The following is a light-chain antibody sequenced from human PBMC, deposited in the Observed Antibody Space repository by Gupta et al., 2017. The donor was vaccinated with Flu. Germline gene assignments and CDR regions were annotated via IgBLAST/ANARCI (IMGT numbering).Light chain of an antibody. Sequence: QSALTQPPSASGSPGQSVTISCTGTSSDVGGYNYVSWYQQHPGKAPKLMIYEVSKRPSGVPDRFSGSKSGNTAYLTVSGLQAEDEADYYCSSYAGSNNVFGTGTKVTVL. CDR3: SSYAGSNNV. CDR1: SSDVGGYNY. V-gene: IGLV2-8*01. CDR2: EVS. J-gene: IGLJ1*01.